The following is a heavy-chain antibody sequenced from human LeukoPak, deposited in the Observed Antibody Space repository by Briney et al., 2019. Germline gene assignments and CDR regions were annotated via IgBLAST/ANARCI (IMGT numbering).Heavy chain of an antibody. V-gene: IGHV4-39*07. D-gene: IGHD3-22*01. CDR3: TAYYYDSSGLDFDY. CDR2: IYYSGST. Sequence: SETLSLTCTVSGGSISSSSYYWAWIRQPPGKGLEWIGSIYYSGSTYYNPSLKSRLTISIDTSKNQFSLKLSSVTAADTAVYYCTAYYYDSSGLDFDYWGQGTLVTVSS. CDR1: GGSISSSSYY. J-gene: IGHJ4*02.